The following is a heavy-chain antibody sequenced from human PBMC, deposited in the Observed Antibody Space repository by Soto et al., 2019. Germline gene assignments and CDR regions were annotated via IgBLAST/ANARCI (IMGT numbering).Heavy chain of an antibody. CDR3: VRDDPYGSKTYGNYYYMDV. CDR1: GSTFASYG. V-gene: IGHV1-18*01. Sequence: ASVKVSCKASGSTFASYGITWVRQAPGQGLEWMGWISIYNGNTNYAQQFQGRVTMTTDTSTSTTYMELRSLRSDDTAVYYCVRDDPYGSKTYGNYYYMDVWGKGTTVTVSS. D-gene: IGHD3-10*01. J-gene: IGHJ6*03. CDR2: ISIYNGNT.